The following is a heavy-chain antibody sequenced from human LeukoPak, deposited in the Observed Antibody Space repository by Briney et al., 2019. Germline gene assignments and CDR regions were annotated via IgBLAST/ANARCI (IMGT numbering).Heavy chain of an antibody. CDR2: IKEDGSED. CDR1: GFTISNYW. V-gene: IGHV3-7*01. J-gene: IGHJ4*02. Sequence: GGSLRLSCAASGFTISNYWMTWVRQAPGKGLEWVANIKEDGSEDNYVDSVKGRFTISRDNARNSLYLQMNSLRDEDTAVYFCARTLAARDTSAYIDYWGQGTQVTVSS. CDR3: ARTLAARDTSAYIDY. D-gene: IGHD3-22*01.